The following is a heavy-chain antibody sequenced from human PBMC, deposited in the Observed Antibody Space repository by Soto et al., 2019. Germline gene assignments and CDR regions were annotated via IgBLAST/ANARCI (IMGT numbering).Heavy chain of an antibody. CDR3: AKTEMEATSGSYYFDY. Sequence: PGGSLRLSSAASGFTFSSYGMHWVRQAPGKGLEWVAVISYDGSNKYYADSVKGRFTISRDNSKNTLYLQMNSLRAEDTAVYYCAKTEMEATSGSYYFDYWGQGTLVTVSS. D-gene: IGHD5-12*01. V-gene: IGHV3-30*18. CDR2: ISYDGSNK. CDR1: GFTFSSYG. J-gene: IGHJ4*02.